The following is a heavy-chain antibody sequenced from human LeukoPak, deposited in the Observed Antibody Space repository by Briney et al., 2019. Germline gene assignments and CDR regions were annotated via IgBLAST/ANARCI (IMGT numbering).Heavy chain of an antibody. CDR3: ARNRHSDY. CDR1: GYSFSNYW. D-gene: IGHD2/OR15-2a*01. J-gene: IGHJ4*02. CDR2: IYPRDSDT. Sequence: GESLKISCKAFGYSFSNYWIGWVRQMPGKALEWMGIIYPRDSDTRYSPSFQGQVTISVDTSITTAYLQWSSLKASDTAMYYCARNRHSDYWGQGTLVTVSS. V-gene: IGHV5-51*01.